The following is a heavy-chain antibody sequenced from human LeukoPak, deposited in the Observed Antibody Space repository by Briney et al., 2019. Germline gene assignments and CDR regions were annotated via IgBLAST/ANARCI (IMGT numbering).Heavy chain of an antibody. CDR3: ARGRPSDWYRKWFDP. J-gene: IGHJ5*02. V-gene: IGHV1-58*02. D-gene: IGHD6-19*01. Sequence: GTSVKVSCKASGFTFSSSAMQWVRQARGQRLEWMGWIVVGSGNTNYAQKFQERVTITRDMSTSTAYMELSSLRSEDTAVYYCARGRPSDWYRKWFDPWGQGTLLTVSS. CDR1: GFTFSSSA. CDR2: IVVGSGNT.